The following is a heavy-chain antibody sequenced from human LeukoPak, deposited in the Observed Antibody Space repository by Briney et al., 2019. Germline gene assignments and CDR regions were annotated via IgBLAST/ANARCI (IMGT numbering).Heavy chain of an antibody. D-gene: IGHD5-12*01. CDR3: AKDSSAVATIGLFES. V-gene: IGHV3-30*18. Sequence: GRSLRLSCEASGFSFSTYGMHWVRQAPGKGLERVAVISYDGSEKVYADFVKGRFTISRDDSHNTVYLHMNSLRAEDTAVYYCAKDSSAVATIGLFESWGQGTLVTVSS. CDR2: ISYDGSEK. CDR1: GFSFSTYG. J-gene: IGHJ4*02.